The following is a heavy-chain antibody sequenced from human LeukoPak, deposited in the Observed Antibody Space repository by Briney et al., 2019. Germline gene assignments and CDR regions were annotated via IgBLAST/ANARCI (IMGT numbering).Heavy chain of an antibody. CDR3: ARRRYCSGSSCYGGVDAFDI. CDR2: IYPGDSDT. D-gene: IGHD2-15*01. J-gene: IGHJ3*02. Sequence: GESLKISCKGSGYSFTNYWVGWVRQMPGKGLEWMGIIYPGDSDTRYRPSFEGQVTISADKSISTAYLQWSSLKASDTAMYYCARRRYCSGSSCYGGVDAFDIWGQGTMVTVSS. V-gene: IGHV5-51*01. CDR1: GYSFTNYW.